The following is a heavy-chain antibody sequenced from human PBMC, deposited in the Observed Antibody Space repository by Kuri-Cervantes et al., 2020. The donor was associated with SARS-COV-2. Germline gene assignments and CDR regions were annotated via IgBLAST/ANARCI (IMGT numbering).Heavy chain of an antibody. CDR1: GGSFSGYY. J-gene: IGHJ5*02. CDR3: ARQMMSSITIFGVVITRNWFDP. V-gene: IGHV4-34*01. CDR2: IYHSGST. D-gene: IGHD3-3*01. Sequence: GSLRLSCAVYGGSFSGYYWSWIRQPPGEGLEWIGSIYHSGSTYYNPSLKSRVTISVDTSKNQFSLKLSSVTAADTAVYYCARQMMSSITIFGVVITRNWFDPWGQGTLVTVSS.